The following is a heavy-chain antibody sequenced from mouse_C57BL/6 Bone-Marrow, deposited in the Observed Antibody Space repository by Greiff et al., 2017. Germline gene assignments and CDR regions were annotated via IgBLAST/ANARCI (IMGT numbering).Heavy chain of an antibody. CDR2: IDPSDSYT. J-gene: IGHJ4*01. CDR3: ARCGSGYARSAMDY. V-gene: IGHV1-69*01. D-gene: IGHD3-2*02. CDR1: GYTFTSYW. Sequence: VQLQQSGAELVMPGASVKLSCKASGYTFTSYWMHWVKQRPGQGLEWIGEIDPSDSYTNYNQKFKGKSTLTVDKSSSTAYMRLSSLASEDSAVYYCARCGSGYARSAMDYWGQGTSVTVSS.